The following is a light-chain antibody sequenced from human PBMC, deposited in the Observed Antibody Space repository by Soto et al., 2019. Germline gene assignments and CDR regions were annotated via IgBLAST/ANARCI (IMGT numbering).Light chain of an antibody. J-gene: IGKJ1*01. CDR1: QTVGGNY. CDR2: GAS. Sequence: ESVLTQSPGTLSLSPGEGATLSCRASQTVGGNYLAWYQQRPGQAPRLLIYGASNRATGIPDRFSGSGSGTDFTLTISRLEPEDFAVYFCQQYGASRAFGQGTRMEIK. CDR3: QQYGASRA. V-gene: IGKV3-20*01.